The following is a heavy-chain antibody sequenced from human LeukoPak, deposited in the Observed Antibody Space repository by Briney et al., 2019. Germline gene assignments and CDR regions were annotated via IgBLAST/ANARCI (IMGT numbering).Heavy chain of an antibody. CDR2: ISSSSSYI. CDR1: GFTFSGYS. J-gene: IGHJ4*02. D-gene: IGHD6-13*01. V-gene: IGHV3-21*01. Sequence: GGSLRLSCAASGFTFSGYSMNWVRQAPGKGLEWVSSISSSSSYIYYADSVKGRFTISRDNAKNSLYLQMNSLSAEDTAVYYCARLYSSSWYSPFDYWGQGTLVTVSS. CDR3: ARLYSSSWYSPFDY.